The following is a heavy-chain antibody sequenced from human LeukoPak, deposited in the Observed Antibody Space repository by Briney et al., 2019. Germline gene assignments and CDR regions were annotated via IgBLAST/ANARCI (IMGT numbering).Heavy chain of an antibody. CDR1: GGSIASSSYY. CDR2: AHYSGST. J-gene: IGHJ6*02. D-gene: IGHD2-2*01. V-gene: IGHV4-61*01. CDR3: ARDCSSTNCRWPYYYGVDV. Sequence: SETLSLTCAVSGGSIASSSYYWIWIRQPPGKGLEWIGYAHYSGSTNCNPSLKSRVTISIDTSKNQFSLKLSSVTAADTAVYYCARDCSSTNCRWPYYYGVDVWGQGTTVTVSS.